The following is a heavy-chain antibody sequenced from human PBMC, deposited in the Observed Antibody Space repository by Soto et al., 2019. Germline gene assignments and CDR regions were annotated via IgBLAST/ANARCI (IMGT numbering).Heavy chain of an antibody. D-gene: IGHD3-22*01. CDR3: ARDSSGYYIFEY. V-gene: IGHV4-30-2*01. CDR1: GGSISSGGYS. Sequence: SETLALTCAVSGGSISSGGYSWSWIRQPPGKGLEWIGYIYHSGSTYYNPSLKSRVTISVDRSKNQFSLKLSSVTAADTAVYYCARDSSGYYIFEYWGEGTLVTVSS. CDR2: IYHSGST. J-gene: IGHJ4*02.